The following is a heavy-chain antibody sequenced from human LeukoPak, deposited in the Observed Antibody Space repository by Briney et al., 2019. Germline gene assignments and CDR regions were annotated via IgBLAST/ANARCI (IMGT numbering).Heavy chain of an antibody. J-gene: IGHJ4*02. CDR3: TRVGYIDEGIDY. Sequence: GGPLRLSCVASGFPFSSYWMTWVRQAPGKGLEWVANIKQDGSKKSYVDSVKGRFTISRDNAKNSLYLQMNSLRAEDTAIYYCTRVGYIDEGIDYWGQGTLVTVSS. CDR2: IKQDGSKK. CDR1: GFPFSSYW. D-gene: IGHD5-24*01. V-gene: IGHV3-7*04.